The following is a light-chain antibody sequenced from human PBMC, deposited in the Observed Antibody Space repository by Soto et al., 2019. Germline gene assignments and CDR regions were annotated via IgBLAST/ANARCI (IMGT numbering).Light chain of an antibody. CDR2: DTS. CDR1: QGINSNY. J-gene: IGKJ5*01. CDR3: QQYGSSPT. V-gene: IGKV3D-20*01. Sequence: EIVLPQSPSTLSLSPGERATLSCGASQGINSNYLDWYQQKPGLAPRLVIYDTSRRATGIPDRLTGSGSGTDFALTISRLEPEDSAIYYCQQYGSSPTFGQGTRLEIK.